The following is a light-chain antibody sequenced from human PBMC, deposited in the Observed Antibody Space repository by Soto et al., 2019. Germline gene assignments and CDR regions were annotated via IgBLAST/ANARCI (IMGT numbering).Light chain of an antibody. Sequence: QSVLTQPPSVSAAPGQKVTVSCSGSRSNIGNNAVAWYQHLPGTAPKLLIYDNDKQPSGISDRFSASKSGTSATLAITGLQTGDEADYYCETWDSSLSAGVFGGGTKVTVL. CDR3: ETWDSSLSAGV. V-gene: IGLV1-51*01. J-gene: IGLJ3*02. CDR2: DND. CDR1: RSNIGNNA.